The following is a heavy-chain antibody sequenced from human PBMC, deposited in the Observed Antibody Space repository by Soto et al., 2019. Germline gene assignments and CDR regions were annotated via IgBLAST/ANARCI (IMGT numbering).Heavy chain of an antibody. CDR3: ARGDESGFFDF. V-gene: IGHV1-46*01. Sequence: HVQLVQSGAEVKKPGASVKISCRTSGYTFTNYQMHWVRQAPGQGLEWMGIINSGGGGTYFAQRFQGRVTMTRHTSTSTVYMELSSLTSEDTAIYYCARGDESGFFDFWGQGTLVTVSS. CDR1: GYTFTNYQ. D-gene: IGHD3-22*01. J-gene: IGHJ4*02. CDR2: INSGGGGT.